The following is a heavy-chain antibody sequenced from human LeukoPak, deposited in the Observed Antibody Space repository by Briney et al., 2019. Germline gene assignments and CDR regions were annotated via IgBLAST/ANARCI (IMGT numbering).Heavy chain of an antibody. J-gene: IGHJ4*02. Sequence: GGSLRLSCAASGFIFNNYWMSWVRQAPGKGLEWVANIKQDGSEKYYVDSVKGRFTISRDNAKNSLYLQMNSLRAEDTAVYFCARALPYPERGSFDYWGQGTLVTVSS. CDR1: GFIFNNYW. CDR3: ARALPYPERGSFDY. V-gene: IGHV3-7*03. CDR2: IKQDGSEK. D-gene: IGHD1-1*01.